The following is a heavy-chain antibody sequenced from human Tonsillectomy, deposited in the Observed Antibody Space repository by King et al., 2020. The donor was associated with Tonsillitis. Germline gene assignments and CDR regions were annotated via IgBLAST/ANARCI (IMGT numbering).Heavy chain of an antibody. J-gene: IGHJ4*02. D-gene: IGHD2-2*01. CDR2: INPSGGST. Sequence: QLVQSGAEVKKPGASVKVSCKASGYTFTSYYMHWVRQAPGQGLEWMGIINPSGGSTNYAQKFQGRVTMTRDTSTSTVYMELSSLRSEDTAVYYCARTGQRDIVVVAAAMPEDYWGQGTRVTVSS. CDR1: GYTFTSYY. V-gene: IGHV1-46*01. CDR3: ARTGQRDIVVVAAAMPEDY.